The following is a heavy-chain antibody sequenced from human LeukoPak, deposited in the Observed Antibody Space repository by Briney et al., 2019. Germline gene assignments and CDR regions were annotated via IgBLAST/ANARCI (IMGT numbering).Heavy chain of an antibody. CDR3: ASQRGDYGYDY. V-gene: IGHV1-69*02. J-gene: IGHJ4*02. Sequence: SVKVSCKASGGTFISYTISWVRQAPGQGLEWMGRIIPILGIANYAQKFQGRVTITADKSTSTAYMELSSLRSEDTAVYYCASQRGDYGYDYWGRGTLVTVSS. CDR2: IIPILGIA. D-gene: IGHD4/OR15-4a*01. CDR1: GGTFISYT.